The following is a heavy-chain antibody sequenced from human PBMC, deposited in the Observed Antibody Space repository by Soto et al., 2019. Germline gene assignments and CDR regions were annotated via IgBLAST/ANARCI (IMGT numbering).Heavy chain of an antibody. CDR1: GFTFSSYG. V-gene: IGHV3-33*01. D-gene: IGHD3-22*01. CDR2: IWYDGSNK. CDR3: ARDEGDYYDSSGYNRIYYYYGMDV. Sequence: QVQLVESGGGVVQPGRSLRLSCAASGFTFSSYGMHWVRQAPGKGLEWVAVIWYDGSNKYYADSVKGRFTISRDNSKNTLYLQMNSLRAEDTAVYYCARDEGDYYDSSGYNRIYYYYGMDVWGQGTTVTVSS. J-gene: IGHJ6*02.